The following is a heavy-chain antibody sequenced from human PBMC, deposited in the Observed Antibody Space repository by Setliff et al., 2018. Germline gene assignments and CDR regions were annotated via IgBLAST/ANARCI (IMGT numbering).Heavy chain of an antibody. CDR2: INPSGGGT. J-gene: IGHJ3*02. CDR3: ARVYLAGSGWDKANALDI. D-gene: IGHD6-19*01. Sequence: GASVKVSCKASGYTFIYYYIHWVQQAPGQGLEWMGLINPSGGGTIYARKFQGRVTMARETSTSTDYMELSGLRSEDTAVYYCARVYLAGSGWDKANALDIWGQGTMVTV. V-gene: IGHV1-46*03. CDR1: GYTFIYYY.